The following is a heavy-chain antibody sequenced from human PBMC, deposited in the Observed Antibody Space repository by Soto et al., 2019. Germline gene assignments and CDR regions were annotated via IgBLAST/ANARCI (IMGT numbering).Heavy chain of an antibody. CDR1: GFTFSSYG. CDR3: AKVGYDFWSGYCLFDY. Sequence: GGSLRLSCAASGFTFSSYGMHWVRQAPGKGLEWVAVISYDGSNKYYADSVKGRFTISRDNSKNTLYLQMNSLRAEDTAVYYCAKVGYDFWSGYCLFDYWGQGTLVTVSS. J-gene: IGHJ4*02. CDR2: ISYDGSNK. D-gene: IGHD3-3*01. V-gene: IGHV3-30*18.